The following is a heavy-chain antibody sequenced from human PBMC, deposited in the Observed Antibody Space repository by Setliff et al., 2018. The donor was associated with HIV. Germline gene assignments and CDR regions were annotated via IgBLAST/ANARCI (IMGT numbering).Heavy chain of an antibody. CDR2: IYYSGST. Sequence: KTSETLSLTCTVSGGSISSSSYYWGWIRQPPGKGLEWIGSIYYSGSTYHNPSLKSRVTISVDTSKNQFSLKLSSVTAADTAVYYCARSVPRYCSGGSCYPPLFDYWGQGTLVTVSS. J-gene: IGHJ4*02. CDR1: GGSISSSSYY. D-gene: IGHD2-15*01. V-gene: IGHV4-39*01. CDR3: ARSVPRYCSGGSCYPPLFDY.